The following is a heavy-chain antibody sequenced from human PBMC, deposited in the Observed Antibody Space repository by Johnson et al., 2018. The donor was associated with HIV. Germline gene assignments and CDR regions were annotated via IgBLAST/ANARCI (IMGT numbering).Heavy chain of an antibody. CDR2: ISYDGSNE. CDR1: GFAFSRFA. CDR3: ARGRMHFLEGGAFDI. Sequence: QVQLVESGGGVVQPGRSLRLSCAASGFAFSRFAVHWVRQAPGKGLEWVAVISYDGSNEYFADSVKGRFTISRDNSNNTLYLQMNSLRTEDTAVYHCARGRMHFLEGGAFDIWGQGTMVTVSS. V-gene: IGHV3-30-3*01. J-gene: IGHJ3*02. D-gene: IGHD3-3*01.